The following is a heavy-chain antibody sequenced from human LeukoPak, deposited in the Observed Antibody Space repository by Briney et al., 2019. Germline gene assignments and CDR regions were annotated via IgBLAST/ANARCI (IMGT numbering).Heavy chain of an antibody. V-gene: IGHV3-74*01. D-gene: IGHD3-9*01. J-gene: IGHJ4*02. CDR3: ARDSDWLLFDY. Sequence: PGGSLTLSCAASGFTFSAYWMHWVRQVPGKGLVWVSRIHREGTTTIYADSVKGRFTISRDNAKNTLYLHMNSLRADDTAVYYCARDSDWLLFDYWGQGTLVTVSS. CDR1: GFTFSAYW. CDR2: IHREGTTT.